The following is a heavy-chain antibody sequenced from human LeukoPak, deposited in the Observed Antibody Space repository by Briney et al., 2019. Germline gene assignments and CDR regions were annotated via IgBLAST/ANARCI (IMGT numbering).Heavy chain of an antibody. D-gene: IGHD2-15*01. Sequence: ASVKVSCKVSGYTLTELSMHWVRQAPGKGLEWMGGFDPEDGETIYAQRFQGRVTMTEDTSTDTAYMELSSLRSEDTAVYYCATSLRAGYYYYGMDVWGQGTTVTVSS. J-gene: IGHJ6*02. CDR3: ATSLRAGYYYYGMDV. CDR1: GYTLTELS. V-gene: IGHV1-24*01. CDR2: FDPEDGET.